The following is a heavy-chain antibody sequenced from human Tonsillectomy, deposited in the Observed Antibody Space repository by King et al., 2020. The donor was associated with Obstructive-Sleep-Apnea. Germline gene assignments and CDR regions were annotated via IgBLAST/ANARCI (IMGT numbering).Heavy chain of an antibody. Sequence: VQPVESGGGVVQPGRSLRLSCAASGFTFSSYGMHWVRQAPGKGLEWVAFIRFHGSNQYYADSVKGRFTISRDNSRNTLYLQMNSLRAEDTAVYYCAKETEFCSGGSCYSDYFDYWGQGTLVTVSS. V-gene: IGHV3-30*02. CDR1: GFTFSSYG. CDR3: AKETEFCSGGSCYSDYFDY. D-gene: IGHD2-15*01. CDR2: IRFHGSNQ. J-gene: IGHJ4*02.